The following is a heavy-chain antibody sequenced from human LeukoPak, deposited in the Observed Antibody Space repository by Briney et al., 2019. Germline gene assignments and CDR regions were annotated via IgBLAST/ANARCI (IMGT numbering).Heavy chain of an antibody. D-gene: IGHD5/OR15-5a*01. V-gene: IGHV3-30-3*01. Sequence: PGGSLRLSCAASGFTFTSHAMHWVRQTPGKGLEWVALVSYDGSVKYYADSVKGRFTISRDNSKNTLYLQVNSLRLEDTAVYYCTRVAEGYNVYNPGGEYDSWGQGTLVTVSS. J-gene: IGHJ4*02. CDR1: GFTFTSHA. CDR2: VSYDGSVK. CDR3: TRVAEGYNVYNPGGEYDS.